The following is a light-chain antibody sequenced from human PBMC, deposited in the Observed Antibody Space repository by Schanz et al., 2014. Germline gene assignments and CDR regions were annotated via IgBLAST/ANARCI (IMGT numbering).Light chain of an antibody. CDR3: QQRSNWLALT. V-gene: IGKV3D-20*02. Sequence: EIALTQSPGTLPLSPGERATLSCRASQSGSDSFLAWYQQKPGQGPRLLIHGASTRATGIPARFSGSGSGTEFTLTISSLQSEDFAVYYCQQRSNWLALTFGGGTKVEIK. CDR2: GAS. CDR1: QSGSDSF. J-gene: IGKJ4*01.